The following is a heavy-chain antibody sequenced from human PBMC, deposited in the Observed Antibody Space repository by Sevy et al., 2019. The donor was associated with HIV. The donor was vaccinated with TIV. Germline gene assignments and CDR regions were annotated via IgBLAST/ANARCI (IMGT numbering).Heavy chain of an antibody. Sequence: ASVKVSCKASGYTFTSYGISWVRQAPGQGLEWMGWISAYNGNTNYAQKLQGRVTMTTETSTSTAYMELRSLRSDDTAVYYCARDQISNYCSSTSCQRPDYWGQGTLVTVSS. V-gene: IGHV1-18*01. CDR2: ISAYNGNT. CDR1: GYTFTSYG. D-gene: IGHD2-2*01. J-gene: IGHJ4*02. CDR3: ARDQISNYCSSTSCQRPDY.